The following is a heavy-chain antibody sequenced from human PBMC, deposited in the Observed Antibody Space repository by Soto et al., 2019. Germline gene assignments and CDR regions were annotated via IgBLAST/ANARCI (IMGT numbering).Heavy chain of an antibody. CDR2: IYHSGST. CDR1: GDSISRSYW. V-gene: IGHV4-4*02. CDR3: ARVISGRWLQFLGLDY. J-gene: IGHJ4*02. D-gene: IGHD5-12*01. Sequence: PSETLSLTCAVSGDSISRSYWWSWVRQFPGKGLEWIGEIYHSGSTIYNPSLQSRVTLSVDKSKNEFSLKMSSVTAADTAVYFCARVISGRWLQFLGLDYWGQGTLVTVSS.